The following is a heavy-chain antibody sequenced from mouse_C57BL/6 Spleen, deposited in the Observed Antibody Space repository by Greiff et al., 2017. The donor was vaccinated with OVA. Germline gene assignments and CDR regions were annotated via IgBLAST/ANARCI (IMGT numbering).Heavy chain of an antibody. Sequence: VQLQQPGAELVMPGASVKLSCKASGYTFTSYWMHWVKQRPGQGLEWIGEIDPSDSYTNYNQKFKGKSTLTVDKSSSTAYMQLSSLTSEDSAVYYCAIYYYNAMDYWGQGTSVPVSS. CDR3: AIYYYNAMDY. CDR2: IDPSDSYT. J-gene: IGHJ4*01. D-gene: IGHD1-3*01. CDR1: GYTFTSYW. V-gene: IGHV1-69*01.